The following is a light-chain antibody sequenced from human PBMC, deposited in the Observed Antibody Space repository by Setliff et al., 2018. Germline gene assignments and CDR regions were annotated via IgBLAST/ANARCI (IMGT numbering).Light chain of an antibody. V-gene: IGLV2-14*01. Sequence: QSALPQPASVSGSPGQSITISCTGTSSDVGGYNYVSWYQQHPGKAPKLMIYEVSKRPSGVPDRFSGSKSGKAASLTISGLQAEDEADYYCCSYVRGSAYVFGTGTKVTVL. CDR1: SSDVGGYNY. CDR3: CSYVRGSAYV. CDR2: EVS. J-gene: IGLJ1*01.